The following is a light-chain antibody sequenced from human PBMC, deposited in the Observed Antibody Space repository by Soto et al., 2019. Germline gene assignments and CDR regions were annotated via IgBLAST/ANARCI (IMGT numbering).Light chain of an antibody. CDR1: QSISIN. CDR3: QHYHNWPPWT. Sequence: EIVMTQSPVTLSVSPGERATRSYRASQSISINLAWYQQKPGQAPRLLIYGASTRATGIPARFSGSGSGTEFTLSISSLQSEDFAVYYCQHYHNWPPWTFGQGTKVEIK. V-gene: IGKV3-15*01. J-gene: IGKJ1*01. CDR2: GAS.